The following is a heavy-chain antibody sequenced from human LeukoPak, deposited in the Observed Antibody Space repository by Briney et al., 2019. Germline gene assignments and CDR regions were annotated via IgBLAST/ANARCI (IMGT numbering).Heavy chain of an antibody. Sequence: GGSLRLSCAASGFTFSSYGMSWVRQAPGKGLEWVSAISGSGGSTYFADSVKGRFTISRDNSKSTLYLQMSSLTAADTAVYYCAKDRSIGTYYTFDHWGQGTLVTVSS. CDR3: AKDRSIGTYYTFDH. V-gene: IGHV3-23*01. D-gene: IGHD1-26*01. CDR1: GFTFSSYG. CDR2: ISGSGGST. J-gene: IGHJ4*02.